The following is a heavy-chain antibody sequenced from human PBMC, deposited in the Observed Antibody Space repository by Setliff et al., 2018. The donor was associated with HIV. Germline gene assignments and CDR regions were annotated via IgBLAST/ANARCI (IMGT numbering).Heavy chain of an antibody. CDR2: IYPDNSDA. CDR1: GYNFPNYW. Sequence: GESLKISCRGSGYNFPNYWIAWVRQMPGKGLEWMGIIYPDNSDARYGPSFQGQVTISVDKPMRTAYLQMNSLRAEDTGVYYCVRVVTFFSTGPHFDPWGQGTLVTVSS. CDR3: VRVVTFFSTGPHFDP. D-gene: IGHD2-21*02. V-gene: IGHV5-51*04. J-gene: IGHJ5*02.